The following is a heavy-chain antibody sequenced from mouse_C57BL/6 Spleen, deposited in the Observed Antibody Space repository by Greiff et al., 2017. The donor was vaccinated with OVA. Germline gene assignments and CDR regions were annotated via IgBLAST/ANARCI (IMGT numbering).Heavy chain of an antibody. Sequence: EVQLQQSGPELVKPGASVKISCKASGYSFTGYYMNWVKQSPEKSLEWIGEINPSTGGTTYNQKFKAKATLTVDKSSSTAYMQLKSLTSEDSAVYDCARIYDCDGRDAMDYWGQGTSVTVSS. CDR1: GYSFTGYY. CDR2: INPSTGGT. V-gene: IGHV1-42*01. CDR3: ARIYDCDGRDAMDY. J-gene: IGHJ4*01. D-gene: IGHD2-4*01.